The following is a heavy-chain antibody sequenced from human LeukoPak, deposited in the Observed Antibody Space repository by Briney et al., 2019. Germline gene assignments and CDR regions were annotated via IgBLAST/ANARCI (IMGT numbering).Heavy chain of an antibody. J-gene: IGHJ6*02. V-gene: IGHV3-53*01. CDR2: IYSGGST. D-gene: IGHD1-26*01. Sequence: QPGGSLRLSCAASGFTVSSNYMSWVRQAPGKGLEWVSVIYSGGSTYYADSVKGRFTISRDNSKNTLYLQMNSLRAEDTAVYYCARDLLGGSYPYYYYGMDVWGQGTTVTVSS. CDR3: ARDLLGGSYPYYYYGMDV. CDR1: GFTVSSNY.